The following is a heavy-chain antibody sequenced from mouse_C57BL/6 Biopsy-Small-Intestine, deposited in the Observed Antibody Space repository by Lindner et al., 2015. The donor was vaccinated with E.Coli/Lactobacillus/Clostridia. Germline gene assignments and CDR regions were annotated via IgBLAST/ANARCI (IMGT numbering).Heavy chain of an antibody. Sequence: VQLQESGGGLVEPGGSLKLSCAASGFTFSDYGMHWVRQAPEKGLEWVAYISSGSGTIYYADTVKGRFTISRDNAKNTLFLQMTSLRSEDTAMYYCTRRSLDGYFFDYWGQGTTLTVSS. D-gene: IGHD2-3*01. CDR2: ISSGSGTI. V-gene: IGHV5-17*01. CDR1: GFTFSDYG. J-gene: IGHJ2*01. CDR3: TRRSLDGYFFDY.